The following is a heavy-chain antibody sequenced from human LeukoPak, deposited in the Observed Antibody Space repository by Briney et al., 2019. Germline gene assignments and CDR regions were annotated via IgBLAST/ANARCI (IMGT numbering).Heavy chain of an antibody. D-gene: IGHD1-7*01. CDR3: ARGELYYYYGMDV. CDR2: IIPIFGTA. J-gene: IGHJ6*02. CDR1: RGTFSSYA. Sequence: SVRVSCKASRGTFSSYAISWVRQAPGQGLEWMGGIIPIFGTANYAQKFQGRVTITADESTSTAYMELSSLRSEDTAVYYCARGELYYYYGMDVWGQGTTVTVSS. V-gene: IGHV1-69*13.